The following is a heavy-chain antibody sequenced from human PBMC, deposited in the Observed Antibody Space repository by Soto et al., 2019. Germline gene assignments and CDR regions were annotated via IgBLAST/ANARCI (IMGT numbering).Heavy chain of an antibody. Sequence: EVQLVESGGGLIQPGGSLRLSCAASGFTVSSNYMSWVRQAPGKGLEWVSVIYSGGSTYYADSVKGRFTISRDNSKYTLYLQMNSLRAEDTVVYYCARDRVESGYPEYFQHWGQGTLVTVSS. V-gene: IGHV3-53*01. CDR3: ARDRVESGYPEYFQH. D-gene: IGHD3-22*01. J-gene: IGHJ1*01. CDR1: GFTVSSNY. CDR2: IYSGGST.